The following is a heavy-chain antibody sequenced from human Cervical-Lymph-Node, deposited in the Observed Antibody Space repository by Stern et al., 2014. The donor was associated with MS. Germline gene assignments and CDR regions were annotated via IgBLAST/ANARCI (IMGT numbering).Heavy chain of an antibody. CDR3: ARGYTTSSGRPDY. Sequence: DQLVESGPGLVKPSETLSLTCTVSGGSTSSYYWSWIRQPPGKGLEWIGYISSGGGTNYNPSLKGGDTISVDPSKTQFSLTRSSVTAADTAVYYCARGYTTSSGRPDYWGQGPLVTVSS. CDR1: GGSTSSYY. J-gene: IGHJ4*02. D-gene: IGHD6-6*01. V-gene: IGHV4-59*08. CDR2: ISSGGGT.